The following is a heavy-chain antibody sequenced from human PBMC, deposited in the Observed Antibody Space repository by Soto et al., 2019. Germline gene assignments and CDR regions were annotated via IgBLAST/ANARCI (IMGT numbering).Heavy chain of an antibody. CDR1: GFTFSNYA. CDR3: AKNRGSGGPNYYNVDV. D-gene: IGHD3-10*01. J-gene: IGHJ6*02. V-gene: IGHV3-23*01. CDR2: IRGSGENT. Sequence: EVQVLESGGGLVQPGESLRLSCVGSGFTFSNYAMSWVRQAPGKGLEWVSIIRGSGENTFYSDSVKGRFTNSRDNSKNTLYLQMNSLRAEDTAVYYCAKNRGSGGPNYYNVDVWGQGTTVTVSS.